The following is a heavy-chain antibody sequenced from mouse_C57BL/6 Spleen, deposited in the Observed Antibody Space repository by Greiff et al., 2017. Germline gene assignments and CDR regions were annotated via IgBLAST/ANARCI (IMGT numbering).Heavy chain of an antibody. CDR3: ARDWDYFDY. CDR2: IHPNSGST. V-gene: IGHV1-64*01. D-gene: IGHD4-1*01. Sequence: QVQLQQPGAELVKPGASVKLSCQASGYTFTSFWMHWVKQRPGQGLEWIGMIHPNSGSTNYNEKFKSKATLTVDKSSSTAYMQLSSLTSEDSAVYYCARDWDYFDYWGQGTTLTVSS. J-gene: IGHJ2*01. CDR1: GYTFTSFW.